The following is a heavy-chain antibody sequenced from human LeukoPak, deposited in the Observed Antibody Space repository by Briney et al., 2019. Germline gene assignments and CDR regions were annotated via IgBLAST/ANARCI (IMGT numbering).Heavy chain of an antibody. CDR2: IYYSGST. J-gene: IGHJ4*02. CDR3: ARGGWSFDY. V-gene: IGHV4-39*07. CDR1: GGSISSSSYY. Sequence: SETLSLTCSVSGGSISSSSYYWGWIRQSPGKGLEWIGSIYYSGSTCYNPSLKSRVTISVDTSKNQFSLKLSSVTAADTAVYYCARGGWSFDYWGQGTLVTVSS. D-gene: IGHD6-19*01.